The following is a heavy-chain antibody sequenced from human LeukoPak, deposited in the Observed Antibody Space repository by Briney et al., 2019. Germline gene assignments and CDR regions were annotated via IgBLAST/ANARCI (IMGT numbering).Heavy chain of an antibody. J-gene: IGHJ4*02. D-gene: IGHD2-15*01. CDR3: ASGPSLGTTHPYFDY. V-gene: IGHV1-2*02. CDR2: INPNNGGT. Sequence: GASVKVSCKASGYTFTGYYMHWLRQAPGQGLERMGWINPNNGGTNYAQRFQGRVTMTGDTSINTAYMEVGRLRFDDTAVYYCASGPSLGTTHPYFDYWGQGTLVTVSS. CDR1: GYTFTGYY.